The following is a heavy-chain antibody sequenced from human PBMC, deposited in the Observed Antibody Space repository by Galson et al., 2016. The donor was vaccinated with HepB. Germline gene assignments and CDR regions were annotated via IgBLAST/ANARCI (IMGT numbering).Heavy chain of an antibody. J-gene: IGHJ3*02. D-gene: IGHD3-22*01. CDR1: GFTVSTNY. Sequence: SLRLSCAASGFTVSTNYMTWVRQAPGKGLEWLSLIFTGGSTYYADSVKGRFTISRDNSKNTLYLQMDSLRAEDTAVYFCPRDQYYDSAFDIWGQGTMVTVSS. CDR2: IFTGGST. CDR3: PRDQYYDSAFDI. V-gene: IGHV3-53*01.